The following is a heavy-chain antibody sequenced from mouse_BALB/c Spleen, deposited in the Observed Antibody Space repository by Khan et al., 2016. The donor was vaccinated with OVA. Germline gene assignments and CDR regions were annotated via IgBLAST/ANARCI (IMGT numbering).Heavy chain of an antibody. Sequence: VQLKQSGPGLVKPSQSLSLTCTVTGYSITSGYVWNLIRQFPRNKLEWMGLISYSGSTNYNPSLKSRISITRDTSKNTVYLQLTSVTTEDTATYYCARTGRIKYWGQGTTLTVSS. V-gene: IGHV3-2*02. CDR1: GYSITSGYV. CDR3: ARTGRIKY. D-gene: IGHD1-1*01. J-gene: IGHJ2*01. CDR2: ISYSGST.